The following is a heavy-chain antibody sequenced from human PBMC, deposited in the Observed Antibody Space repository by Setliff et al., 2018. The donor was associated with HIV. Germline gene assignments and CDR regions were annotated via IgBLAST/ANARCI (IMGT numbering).Heavy chain of an antibody. Sequence: PGGSLRLSCAASGFNFNNAWMSWVRQAPGKGLEWVGLIRSKTDGGTTDYAAPVKGRFTISRDDSENTLYLQMNSLKTEDTAVYYCTTSNSGYDYLFDYWGQGTLVTVSS. CDR3: TTSNSGYDYLFDY. D-gene: IGHD5-12*01. J-gene: IGHJ4*02. V-gene: IGHV3-15*01. CDR1: GFNFNNAW. CDR2: IRSKTDGGTT.